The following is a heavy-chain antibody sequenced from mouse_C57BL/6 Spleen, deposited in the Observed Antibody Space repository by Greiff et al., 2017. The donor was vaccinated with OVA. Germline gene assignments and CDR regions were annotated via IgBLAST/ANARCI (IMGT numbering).Heavy chain of an antibody. Sequence: QVQLQQPGAELVKPGASVKLSCKASGYTFTSYWMHWVKQRPGQGLEWIGMIHPNSGSTNYNEKFKSKATLTVDKSSSTAYMQLSSLTSEDSAVYYCARFSIYDGSYCDYWGQGTTLTVSS. D-gene: IGHD2-3*01. CDR1: GYTFTSYW. V-gene: IGHV1-64*01. J-gene: IGHJ2*01. CDR3: ARFSIYDGSYCDY. CDR2: IHPNSGST.